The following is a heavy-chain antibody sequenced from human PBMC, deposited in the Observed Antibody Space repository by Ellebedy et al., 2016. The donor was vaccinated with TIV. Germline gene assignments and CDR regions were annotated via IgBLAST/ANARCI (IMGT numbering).Heavy chain of an antibody. V-gene: IGHV1-69*13. Sequence: ASVKVSXKTSGGTFSSYAVSWVRQAPAQGLEWMGGIIGMFGTTTYAQKFQGRITVSADESTSTAYMELTSLRSADTAVYYCARAHTYYFYYMGVWGKGTTVTVSS. CDR2: IIGMFGTT. CDR3: ARAHTYYFYYMGV. CDR1: GGTFSSYA. J-gene: IGHJ6*03.